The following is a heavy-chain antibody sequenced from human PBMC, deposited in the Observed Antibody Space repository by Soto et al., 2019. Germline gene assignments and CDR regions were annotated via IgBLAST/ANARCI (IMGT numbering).Heavy chain of an antibody. J-gene: IGHJ4*02. V-gene: IGHV3-23*01. Sequence: EMQLLESGGASVQPGGSLRLSCAASGFSFGTFVMTWFRQAPGVGLEWVASITDSGYTASYAETVEGRFTVSRDNSKNKLHLQMNDLRPEDTATYYCAKNGQWLATPPGAWGQGTLVTVSS. CDR2: ITDSGYTA. D-gene: IGHD6-19*01. CDR3: AKNGQWLATPPGA. CDR1: GFSFGTFV.